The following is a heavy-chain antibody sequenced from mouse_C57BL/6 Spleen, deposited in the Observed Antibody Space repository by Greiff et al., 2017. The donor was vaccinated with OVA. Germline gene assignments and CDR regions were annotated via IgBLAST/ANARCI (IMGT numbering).Heavy chain of an antibody. CDR2: IYPGDGET. D-gene: IGHD3-2*02. CDR3: ARSGWDDWYFDV. Sequence: QVQLQQSGAELVKPGASVKISCKASGYAFSSYWMNWVKQRPGKGLEWIGQIYPGDGETNYNGKFKGKATLTADKSSSTAYMQLSSLTSEDSAVYFCARSGWDDWYFDVWGTGTTVTVSS. V-gene: IGHV1-80*01. J-gene: IGHJ1*03. CDR1: GYAFSSYW.